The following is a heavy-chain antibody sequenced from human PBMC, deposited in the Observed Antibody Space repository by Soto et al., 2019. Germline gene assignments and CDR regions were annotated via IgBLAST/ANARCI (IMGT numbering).Heavy chain of an antibody. CDR2: IYHSGSS. CDR3: ARDAATTTNYYDY. J-gene: IGHJ4*02. V-gene: IGHV4-59*01. CDR1: GCSISRYY. Sequence: SETLSLTCTVSGCSISRYYWSWVRQPPGKGLEWIGYIYHSGSSNYNPSLKSRVTISVDTSKNQFSLNLSSVTTADTAVYYCARDAATTTNYYDYWGQGTLVTVSS. D-gene: IGHD1-26*01.